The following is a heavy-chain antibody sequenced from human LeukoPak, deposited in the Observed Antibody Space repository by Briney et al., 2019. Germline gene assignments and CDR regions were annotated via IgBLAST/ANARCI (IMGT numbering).Heavy chain of an antibody. CDR1: GFTFSNYA. CDR3: VILRHTLVR. J-gene: IGHJ4*02. Sequence: GGPLRLSCSVSGFTFSNYAMHWVRQAPGKGLEYVSGISSNGGSTYYADSVKGRFTISRDNSKNTLYLQMSSLRAEDTAVYYCVILRHTLVRWGQGTLVTVSS. CDR2: ISSNGGST. V-gene: IGHV3-64D*06. D-gene: IGHD3-10*01.